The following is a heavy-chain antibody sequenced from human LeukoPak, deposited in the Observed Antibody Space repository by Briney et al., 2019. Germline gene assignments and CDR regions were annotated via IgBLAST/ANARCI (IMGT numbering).Heavy chain of an antibody. CDR1: GYTFRNYA. Sequence: ASVKVSCKASGYTFRNYAINWVRQTPGQGLEWMGRISAYSGTTNYAQRLQGRVTLTTDTSTNTAYMELRSLMSDDTAVYYCARDVQFYANYYYVIGFGVWGQGTLVTVSP. D-gene: IGHD3-10*02. J-gene: IGHJ3*01. CDR3: ARDVQFYANYYYVIGFGV. V-gene: IGHV1-18*01. CDR2: ISAYSGTT.